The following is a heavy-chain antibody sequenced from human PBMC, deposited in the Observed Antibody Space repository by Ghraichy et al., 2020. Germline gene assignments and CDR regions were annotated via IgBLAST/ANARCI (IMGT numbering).Heavy chain of an antibody. J-gene: IGHJ4*02. CDR2: INHSGST. V-gene: IGHV4-34*01. D-gene: IGHD3-3*01. CDR1: GGSFSGYY. Sequence: SEPLSLTCAVYGGSFSGYYWSWVRQPPGKGLEWIGEINHSGSTNYNPSLKSRFTISVDTSKNQFSLKLSSVTAADTAVYYWARGAFLEWLSFGYWGQGTLVTVSS. CDR3: ARGAFLEWLSFGY.